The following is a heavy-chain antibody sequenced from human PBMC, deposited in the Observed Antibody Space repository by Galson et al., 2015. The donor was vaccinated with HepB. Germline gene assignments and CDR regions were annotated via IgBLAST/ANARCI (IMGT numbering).Heavy chain of an antibody. CDR1: GFTFRDFA. CDR3: ARLGDLSGYSSA. J-gene: IGHJ5*02. D-gene: IGHD6-25*01. CDR2: ISASGATS. V-gene: IGHV3-23*01. Sequence: SLRLSCAASGFTFRDFAMSWVRQAPGKELEWVPSISASGATSYAASVKGRFTISRDDSKNTAFLQMNTLKTEDTAVYYCARLGDLSGYSSAWGQGTLVTVSS.